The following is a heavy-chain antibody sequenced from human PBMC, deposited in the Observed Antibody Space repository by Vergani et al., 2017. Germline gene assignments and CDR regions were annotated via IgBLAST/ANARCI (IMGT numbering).Heavy chain of an antibody. J-gene: IGHJ4*02. CDR2: ISYDGSNK. D-gene: IGHD5-12*01. Sequence: QVQLVESGGGVVQPGRSLRLSCAASGFTFSSYAMHWVRQAPGKGLEWVAVISYDGSNKYYADSVKGRFTISRDNSKNTLYLQMNSLRAEDTAVYYCAKDQDVDIVATGLFDYWGQGTLVTVSS. CDR1: GFTFSSYA. V-gene: IGHV3-30-3*01. CDR3: AKDQDVDIVATGLFDY.